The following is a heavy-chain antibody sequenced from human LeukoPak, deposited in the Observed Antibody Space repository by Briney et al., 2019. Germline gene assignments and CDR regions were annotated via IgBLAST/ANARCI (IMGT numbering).Heavy chain of an antibody. CDR3: AREMAYYYYYYGMDV. CDR2: ISYDGSNK. Sequence: PGGSLRLSCAASGFTFSSYAMHWVRQAPGKGLEWVAVISYDGSNKYYADSVKGRFTISRDNSKNTLYLQMNSLRAEDTAVYYCAREMAYYYYYYGMDVWGQGTTVTVSS. J-gene: IGHJ6*02. CDR1: GFTFSSYA. D-gene: IGHD5-24*01. V-gene: IGHV3-30*14.